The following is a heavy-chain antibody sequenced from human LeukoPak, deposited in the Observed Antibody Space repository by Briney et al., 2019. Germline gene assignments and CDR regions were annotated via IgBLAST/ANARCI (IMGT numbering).Heavy chain of an antibody. J-gene: IGHJ4*02. D-gene: IGHD3-22*01. CDR2: ISGSGGST. V-gene: IGHV3-23*01. CDR3: AKDPSYYYDNSGYYSFDY. Sequence: GGSLRLSCEASGFTFSSYAMSWVRQARGKGLEWVPAISGSGGSTYYADSVKGRFTISRDNSKNTLYLQMNSLRAEDTAVYYCAKDPSYYYDNSGYYSFDYWGQGTLVTVSS. CDR1: GFTFSSYA.